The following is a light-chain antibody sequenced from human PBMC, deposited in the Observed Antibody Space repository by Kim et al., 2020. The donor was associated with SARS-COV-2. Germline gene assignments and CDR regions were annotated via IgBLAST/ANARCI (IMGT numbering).Light chain of an antibody. V-gene: IGLV2-14*03. Sequence: QSALTQPASVSGSPGQSITISCTGTNNDIGAYDYVSWYQQHPGKAPKLMIYDVRSRPSGVSNRFSGSKSGNTASLTISGLQAEDEADYYCSSYRSGSTLVVFGGKTKRTVL. CDR3: SSYRSGSTLVV. J-gene: IGLJ2*01. CDR1: NNDIGAYDY. CDR2: DVR.